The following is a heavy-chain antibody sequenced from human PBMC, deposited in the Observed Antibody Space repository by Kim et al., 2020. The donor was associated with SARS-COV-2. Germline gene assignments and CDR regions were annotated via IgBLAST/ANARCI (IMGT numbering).Heavy chain of an antibody. CDR1: GFTFDHSA. D-gene: IGHD6-19*01. J-gene: IGHJ5*02. CDR2: ISGNGETR. Sequence: GGSLRLSCAASGFTFDHSAMHWVRQAPGKGPEWISLISGNGETRYYADSVEGRFTISIDHSKNSVYLQMNSLWTEDTALYYCVRASGWLPRSWGQGTPVTVSS. CDR3: VRASGWLPRS. V-gene: IGHV3-43*02.